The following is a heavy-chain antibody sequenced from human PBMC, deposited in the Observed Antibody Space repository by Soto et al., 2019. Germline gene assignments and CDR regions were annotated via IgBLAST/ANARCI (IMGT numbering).Heavy chain of an antibody. CDR3: ATVSSWYVGWFDP. D-gene: IGHD6-13*01. J-gene: IGHJ5*02. CDR2: ISGSGGST. V-gene: IGHV3-23*01. Sequence: GGSLRLSCAASGFTFSSYAMSWVRQAPGKGLEWVSAISGSGGSTYYADPVKGRFTISRDSSKNTLYLQMNSLRAEDTAVYYCATVSSWYVGWFDPWGQGTLVTVSS. CDR1: GFTFSSYA.